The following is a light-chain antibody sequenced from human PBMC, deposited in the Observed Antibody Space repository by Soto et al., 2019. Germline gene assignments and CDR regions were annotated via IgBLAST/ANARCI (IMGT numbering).Light chain of an antibody. Sequence: VVFPQSPGNLSLSPEDRASLCCRASQSVSSYLAWYQQKPGQAPRLHIYGASTRATGIPDRFTGSGSGTGFTLTISRLEPEDCAVYYCQQYGSSLRTFGQGTMVDI. J-gene: IGKJ1*01. V-gene: IGKV3-20*01. CDR1: QSVSSY. CDR2: GAS. CDR3: QQYGSSLRT.